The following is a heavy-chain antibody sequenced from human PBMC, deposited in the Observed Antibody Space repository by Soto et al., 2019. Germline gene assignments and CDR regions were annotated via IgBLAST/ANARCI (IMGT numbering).Heavy chain of an antibody. D-gene: IGHD6-13*01. CDR2: IWYDGSNK. Sequence: GGSLRLSCAASGFTFSSYGMHWVRQAPGKGLEWVAVIWYDGSNKYYADSVKGRFTISRDNSKNTLYLQMNSLRAEDTAVYYCARDQNEIAYYYYYGMDVWGQGTTVTVSS. CDR3: ARDQNEIAYYYYYGMDV. V-gene: IGHV3-33*01. CDR1: GFTFSSYG. J-gene: IGHJ6*02.